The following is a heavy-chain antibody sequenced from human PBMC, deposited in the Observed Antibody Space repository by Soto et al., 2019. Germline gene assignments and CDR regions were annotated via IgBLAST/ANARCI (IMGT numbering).Heavy chain of an antibody. Sequence: EPLSLTCDVSGACITTYYWTWIRQAPGKGLEWIGNVYHTGSTDYNSSLKSRVTISVDTSKNQFSLNMNSVTAADTAVYYCARRLFGSGWTLDSWGQGALVTVSS. J-gene: IGHJ4*02. D-gene: IGHD6-19*01. CDR3: ARRLFGSGWTLDS. CDR2: VYHTGST. V-gene: IGHV4-59*01. CDR1: GACITTYY.